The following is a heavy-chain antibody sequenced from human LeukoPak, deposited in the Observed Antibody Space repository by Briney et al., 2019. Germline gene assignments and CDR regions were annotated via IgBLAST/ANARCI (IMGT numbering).Heavy chain of an antibody. V-gene: IGHV1-2*02. D-gene: IGHD1-1*01. J-gene: IGHJ4*02. CDR3: ARGYSYTPFDY. Sequence: ASVKVSCKASGYTFTGYYMHWVRQAPGQGLEWMGWINPNSDFTNFAQNFQGRVTMTRDTPTSTVYMELSSLRSDDTAVYYCARGYSYTPFDYWGQGTLVTVSS. CDR2: INPNSDFT. CDR1: GYTFTGYY.